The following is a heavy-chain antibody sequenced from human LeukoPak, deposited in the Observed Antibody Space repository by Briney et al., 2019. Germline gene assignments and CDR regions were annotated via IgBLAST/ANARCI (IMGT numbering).Heavy chain of an antibody. CDR3: ARRGAYYDSSGYYD. CDR2: ISYDGSNK. Sequence: PGGSLRLSCAASGFTFNSYALHWVGKAPGKKLDWVALISYDGSNKYYADSGKGRFTISRDNSKNTLYLQMNSLRAEDTAVYYCARRGAYYDSSGYYDWGQGTLVTVSS. V-gene: IGHV3-30-3*01. D-gene: IGHD3-22*01. CDR1: GFTFNSYA. J-gene: IGHJ4*02.